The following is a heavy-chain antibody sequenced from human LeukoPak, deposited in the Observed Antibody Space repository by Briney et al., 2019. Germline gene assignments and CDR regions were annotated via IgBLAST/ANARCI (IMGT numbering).Heavy chain of an antibody. D-gene: IGHD4-11*01. CDR2: ISGSGGNT. J-gene: IGHJ5*01. CDR1: GFSFSRHP. V-gene: IGHV3-23*01. Sequence: GGSPRLSRVDSGFSFSRHPVDGVRQAPGKGLEWVSAISGSGGNTYYADSVKGRFTISRDDSKTTLFLQMNSVRAEDTAVYYCAKALHDYGNYVGSCDSWGQGTLVTVS. CDR3: AKALHDYGNYVGSCDS.